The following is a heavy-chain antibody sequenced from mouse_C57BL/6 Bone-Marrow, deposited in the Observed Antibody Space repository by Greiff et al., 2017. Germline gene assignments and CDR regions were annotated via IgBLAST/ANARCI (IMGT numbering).Heavy chain of an antibody. CDR3: ARRDYYYGSSWFAY. J-gene: IGHJ3*01. V-gene: IGHV1-52*01. Sequence: VQLQQPGAELVRPGSSVKLSCKASGYTFTSYWMHWVKQRPIQGLEWIGNIDPSDSETHYNQKFKDKATLTVDKSSSTAYMQLGSLTSEDSAVYYCARRDYYYGSSWFAYWGQGTLVTVSA. D-gene: IGHD1-1*01. CDR2: IDPSDSET. CDR1: GYTFTSYW.